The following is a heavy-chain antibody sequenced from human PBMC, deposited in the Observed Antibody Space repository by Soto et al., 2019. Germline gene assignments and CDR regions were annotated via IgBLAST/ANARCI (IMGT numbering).Heavy chain of an antibody. Sequence: QVQQVQSGAEVKKPGASVKVSCKASGYTFTSYGISWVRQAPGQGLEWMGWISAYNGNTNYAQKLQGRVTMTTDTSTSTGYMELRSLRSDDTAVYYCARDGVDTATGYYYGMDVWGQGTTVTVSS. D-gene: IGHD5-18*01. J-gene: IGHJ6*02. CDR2: ISAYNGNT. CDR3: ARDGVDTATGYYYGMDV. V-gene: IGHV1-18*01. CDR1: GYTFTSYG.